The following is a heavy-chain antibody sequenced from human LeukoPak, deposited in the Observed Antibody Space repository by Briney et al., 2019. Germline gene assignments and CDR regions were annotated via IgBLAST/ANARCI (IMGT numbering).Heavy chain of an antibody. D-gene: IGHD5-24*01. CDR3: ARDRQLQLEFFEY. J-gene: IGHJ4*02. Sequence: GGSLRLSCLASGYTFSRYAMHWVRQAPGKGLEWVALISYAGDNKQYADSVKGRFTISRDDYRNMLHLQMDSLRPEDTAVYYCARDRQLQLEFFEYWGQGILVPVTS. CDR2: ISYAGDNK. CDR1: GYTFSRYA. V-gene: IGHV3-30-3*01.